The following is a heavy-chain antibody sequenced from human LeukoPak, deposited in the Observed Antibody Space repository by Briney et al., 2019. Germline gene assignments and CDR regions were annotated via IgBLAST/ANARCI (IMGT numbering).Heavy chain of an antibody. CDR3: ARGGNCSGGSCYLKDDAFDI. Sequence: PSVTLSLTCADHGGSYSGYYWSWIRQPPGKGLEWIGEINHSGSTNYNPSLKSRVTISVDTSKNQFSLKLSSVTAADTAVYYCARGGNCSGGSCYLKDDAFDIWGQGTMVTVSS. CDR2: INHSGST. V-gene: IGHV4-34*01. J-gene: IGHJ3*02. D-gene: IGHD2-15*01. CDR1: GGSYSGYY.